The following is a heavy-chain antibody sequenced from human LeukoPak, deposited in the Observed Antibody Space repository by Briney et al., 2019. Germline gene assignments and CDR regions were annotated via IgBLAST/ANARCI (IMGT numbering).Heavy chain of an antibody. D-gene: IGHD3-22*01. J-gene: IGHJ4*02. CDR3: ASPSDYYDTPLDY. Sequence: GSLRLSCAASGFTFSSYAMSWVRQPPGKGLEWIGSIYYSGSTYYNPSLKSRVTISVDTSKNQFSLKLSSVTAADTAVYYCASPSDYYDTPLDYWSQGTLVTVSS. CDR1: GFTFSSYA. CDR2: IYYSGST. V-gene: IGHV4-39*01.